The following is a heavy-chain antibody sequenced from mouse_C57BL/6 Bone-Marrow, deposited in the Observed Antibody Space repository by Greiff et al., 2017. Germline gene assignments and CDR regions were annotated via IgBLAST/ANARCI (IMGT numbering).Heavy chain of an antibody. J-gene: IGHJ4*01. CDR2: ISNLAYSI. Sequence: EVQGVESGGGLVQPGGSLKLSCAASGFTFSDYGMAWVRQAPRQGPEWVAFISNLAYSIYYADTVTGRFTISRGNAKNTLYLEMSSLRSEDTAMYYGARRLRFYAMDYWGQGTSVTVSS. V-gene: IGHV5-15*01. D-gene: IGHD1-1*01. CDR3: ARRLRFYAMDY. CDR1: GFTFSDYG.